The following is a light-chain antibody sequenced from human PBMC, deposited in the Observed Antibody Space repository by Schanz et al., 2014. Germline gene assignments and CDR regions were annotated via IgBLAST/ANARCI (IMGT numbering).Light chain of an antibody. V-gene: IGKV4-1*01. CDR2: WAS. CDR1: QSVFYGNTNKTY. CDR3: QHYYTTPFA. Sequence: DIVMTQSPDSLAVSLGGRATIHCKTSQSVFYGNTNKTYLSWYQLKPGHPPRLDIYWASARDIGVPDRFSGSESGTDFTLAISSLQAEDVAVYYCQHYYTTPFAFGPGTKVEIK. J-gene: IGKJ3*01.